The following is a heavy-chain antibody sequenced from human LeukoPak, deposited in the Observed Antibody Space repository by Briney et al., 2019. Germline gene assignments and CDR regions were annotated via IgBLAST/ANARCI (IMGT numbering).Heavy chain of an antibody. V-gene: IGHV1-24*01. J-gene: IGHJ2*01. CDR1: GYSLTELS. Sequence: ASVKVSCKVSGYSLTELSMHWVRQAPGKGLEWMGGFDPEKGKTIYAQKFQDRVILTEDTSRDTVYMDLSGLTYEDTAVYFCATEGRGANYWYFYLWGRGTLVTVSS. D-gene: IGHD3-10*01. CDR3: ATEGRGANYWYFYL. CDR2: FDPEKGKT.